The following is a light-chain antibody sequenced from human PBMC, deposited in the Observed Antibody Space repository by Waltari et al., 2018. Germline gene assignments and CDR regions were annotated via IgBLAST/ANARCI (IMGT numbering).Light chain of an antibody. CDR1: QDISTS. V-gene: IGKV1-27*01. CDR3: QKYNSAPWT. Sequence: DIQMTQSPSSLSASVGNRVTITCRAFQDISTSLAWYQQKPGKVPKVLIFAISTLQSGVPSRFSGSGSGTDFTLTISSLQPEDVATYYCQKYNSAPWTFGQGTRVEIK. J-gene: IGKJ1*01. CDR2: AIS.